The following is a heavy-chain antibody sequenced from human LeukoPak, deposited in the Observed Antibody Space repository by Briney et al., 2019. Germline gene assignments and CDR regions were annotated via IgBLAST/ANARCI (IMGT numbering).Heavy chain of an antibody. Sequence: GGSLRLSCAASGFTLSSYAMSWVRQAPGKGLEWVSAISGSGGSTNYADSVKGRFTISRDNAKNTLYLQMNSLRDEDTAVYYCSRGGSGYENFDYWGQGTLVTVSS. CDR1: GFTLSSYA. J-gene: IGHJ4*02. D-gene: IGHD5-12*01. CDR2: ISGSGGST. V-gene: IGHV3-23*01. CDR3: SRGGSGYENFDY.